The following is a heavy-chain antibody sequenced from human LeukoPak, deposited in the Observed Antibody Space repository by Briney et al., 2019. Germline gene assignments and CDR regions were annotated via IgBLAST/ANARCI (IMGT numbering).Heavy chain of an antibody. D-gene: IGHD3-10*01. CDR2: IKQDGSET. V-gene: IGHV3-7*01. J-gene: IGHJ4*02. CDR3: ATVWGSGGYRPNDY. Sequence: GGSLRLSCAASGFTFSSYAMSWVRQAPGKGLEWVANIKQDGSETHYVDSVKGRFTISRDNAKNSLSLQMNSLRAEDTAVYYCATVWGSGGYRPNDYWGQGTLVTVSS. CDR1: GFTFSSYA.